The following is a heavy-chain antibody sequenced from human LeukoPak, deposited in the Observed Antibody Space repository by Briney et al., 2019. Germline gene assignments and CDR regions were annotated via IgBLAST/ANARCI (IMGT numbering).Heavy chain of an antibody. CDR2: IYYSGST. D-gene: IGHD3-10*01. CDR1: GGSIGSYY. J-gene: IGHJ4*02. Sequence: PSETLSLTCTVSGGSIGSYYWSWIRQPPGKGLEWIGYIYYSGSTNYNPSLKSRVTISVDTSKNQFSLKLSSATAADTAVYYCARYSGTYRDYWGQGTLVTVSS. CDR3: ARYSGTYRDY. V-gene: IGHV4-59*01.